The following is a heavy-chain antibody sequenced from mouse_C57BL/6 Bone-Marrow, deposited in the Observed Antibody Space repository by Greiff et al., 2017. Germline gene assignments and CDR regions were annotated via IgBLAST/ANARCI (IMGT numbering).Heavy chain of an antibody. CDR1: YTFTDYYM. J-gene: IGHJ3*01. D-gene: IGHD2-2*01. CDR2: YPGSGNTY. Sequence: VQLQQSGPELVKPGASVKMSCKASGYTFTDYYMHWVKQKPGKGLEWIGEIYPGSGNTYYNEKFKGKATLTADPSSSTAYMQLSSLTSEDSAVYFCANYGYDWFAYWGQGTLVTVSA. V-gene: IGHV1-83*01. CDR3: NYGYDWFAY.